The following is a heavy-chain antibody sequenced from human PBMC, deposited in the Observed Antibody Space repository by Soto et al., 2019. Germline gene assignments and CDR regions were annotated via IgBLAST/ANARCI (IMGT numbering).Heavy chain of an antibody. V-gene: IGHV3-74*01. CDR1: GFTFNNYW. CDR2: IKTDGSSP. J-gene: IGHJ4*02. Sequence: EVLLVESGGGLVHPGGSLRLSCVASGFTFNNYWMHWVRQVPGKGLVCVSRIKTDGSSPNYADSVEGRFTISSDNAKNTLYLQMNSLRAEDTAVYYCARDRIAGSGSCDNWGQGTLVTVSS. CDR3: ARDRIAGSGSCDN. D-gene: IGHD3-10*01.